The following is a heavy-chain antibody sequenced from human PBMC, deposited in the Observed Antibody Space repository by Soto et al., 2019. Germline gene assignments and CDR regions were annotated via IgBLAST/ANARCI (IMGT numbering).Heavy chain of an antibody. V-gene: IGHV1-69*01. J-gene: IGHJ4*02. CDR2: IITIFGTA. Sequence: QVQLVQSGAEVKKPGSSVKVSCKASGGTFSNYAISWVRQAPGQGLEWMGGIITIFGTANYAQKFQGRVTITADESTSTAYMELSSVRSEDTAVYYCARCGYGYNFSPGDWGQGTLVTVSS. D-gene: IGHD5-12*01. CDR1: GGTFSNYA. CDR3: ARCGYGYNFSPGD.